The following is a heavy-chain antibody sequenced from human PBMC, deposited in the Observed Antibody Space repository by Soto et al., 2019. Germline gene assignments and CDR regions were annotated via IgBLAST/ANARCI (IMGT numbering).Heavy chain of an antibody. D-gene: IGHD3-10*01. J-gene: IGHJ2*01. Sequence: QVQLVESGGGVVQPGKSLRLSCAASGIAFSGCGMFWVRQTPSKGLEWVAAISSDGSQKYYADSVKGRFTISRDNSKNKLDGQMNGPATEENAVNYCAENIGRGHWYFDLWGRGTLVTVSS. CDR1: GIAFSGCG. CDR2: ISSDGSQK. CDR3: AENIGRGHWYFDL. V-gene: IGHV3-30*18.